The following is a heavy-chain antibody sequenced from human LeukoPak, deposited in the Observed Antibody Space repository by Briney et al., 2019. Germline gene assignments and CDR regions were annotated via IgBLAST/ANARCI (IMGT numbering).Heavy chain of an antibody. CDR2: ISGSGGST. V-gene: IGHV3-23*01. CDR1: GFTSSSYA. CDR3: AKGLYYYDSSGYYLTGGPFAY. Sequence: PGGSLRLSCAASGFTSSSYAMGWVRQAPGKGLEWVSAISGSGGSTYYADSVKGRFTISRDNSKNTLYLQMNSLRAEDTAVYYCAKGLYYYDSSGYYLTGGPFAYWGQGTLVTVSS. J-gene: IGHJ4*02. D-gene: IGHD3-22*01.